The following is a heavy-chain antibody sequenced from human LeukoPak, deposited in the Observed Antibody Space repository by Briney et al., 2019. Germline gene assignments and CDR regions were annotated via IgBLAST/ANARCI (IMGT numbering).Heavy chain of an antibody. Sequence: HPGGSLRLSCAVSGFTVSSNYMSWVRQAPGKGLQWVSVIYSDGTTFYADSVKGRFTISRDNSKNTLYLQINSLRDEDTAVYYCARGIAAAGTALYNWGQGTLLTVSS. CDR2: IYSDGTT. V-gene: IGHV3-53*01. D-gene: IGHD6-13*01. CDR1: GFTVSSNY. J-gene: IGHJ4*02. CDR3: ARGIAAAGTALYN.